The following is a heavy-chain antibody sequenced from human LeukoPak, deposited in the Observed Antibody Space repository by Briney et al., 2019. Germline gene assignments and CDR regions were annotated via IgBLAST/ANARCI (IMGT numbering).Heavy chain of an antibody. V-gene: IGHV3-33*01. CDR1: GFTFSSYG. Sequence: SGGSLRLSCAASGFTFSSYGMHWVRQAPGKGLEWVAVIWYDGSNKYYADSVKGRFTISRDNSKNTLYLQMNSLRAEDTAVYYCASSLGYCSSTSCLVDNWGQGTLVTVSS. J-gene: IGHJ4*02. CDR2: IWYDGSNK. D-gene: IGHD2-2*01. CDR3: ASSLGYCSSTSCLVDN.